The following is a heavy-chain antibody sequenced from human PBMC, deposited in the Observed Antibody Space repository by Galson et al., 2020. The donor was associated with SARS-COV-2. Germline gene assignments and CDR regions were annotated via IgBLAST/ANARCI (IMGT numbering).Heavy chain of an antibody. CDR2: IYPSGTI. CDR3: ARHLRTMDRGIITTYYYYAMDV. J-gene: IGHJ6*02. CDR1: GGSINNYY. D-gene: IGHD3-10*01. V-gene: IGHV4-4*09. Sequence: ASETLSLTCGVSGGSINNYYWSWVRQPPGKGPEWIGYIYPSGTISSNPSLGSRVTISLDASRSQIFLRLTSVTAADTAMYYCARHLRTMDRGIITTYYYYAMDVWGQGTKVTVSS.